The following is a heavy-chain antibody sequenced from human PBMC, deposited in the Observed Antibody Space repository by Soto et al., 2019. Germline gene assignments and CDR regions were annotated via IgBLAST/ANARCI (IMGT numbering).Heavy chain of an antibody. V-gene: IGHV3-30-3*01. J-gene: IGHJ4*02. CDR3: ARASLLSMVRGVNGY. CDR1: GFTFSSYA. CDR2: ISYDGSNK. D-gene: IGHD3-10*01. Sequence: VGSLRLSCAASGFTFSSYAMHWVRQAPGKGLEWVAVISYDGSNKYYADSVKGRFTISRDNSKNTLYLQMNSLRAEDTAVYYCARASLLSMVRGVNGYWGQGTLVTVSS.